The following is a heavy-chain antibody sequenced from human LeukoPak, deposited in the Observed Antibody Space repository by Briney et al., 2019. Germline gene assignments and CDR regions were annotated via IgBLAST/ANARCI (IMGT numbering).Heavy chain of an antibody. J-gene: IGHJ3*02. D-gene: IGHD3-10*01. CDR2: ISGSGGST. CDR3: ARQLRGAFDI. Sequence: SGGSLRLSCAASGLSFSSSAMSWVRQAPGKGLEWVSAISGSGGSTYYADSVKGRFTISRDNSKNTLYLQMNSLRAEDTAVYYCARQLRGAFDIWGQGTMVTVSS. V-gene: IGHV3-23*01. CDR1: GLSFSSSA.